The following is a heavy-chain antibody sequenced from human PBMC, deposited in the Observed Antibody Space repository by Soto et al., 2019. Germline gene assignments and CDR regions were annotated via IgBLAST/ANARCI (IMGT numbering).Heavy chain of an antibody. V-gene: IGHV3-23*01. D-gene: IGHD2-15*01. CDR2: ISSNGGTT. J-gene: IGHJ3*02. CDR1: GFTFSSYP. CDR3: VKVLRGGYCSGGGGKLNAFDI. Sequence: EVQLLESGGGLVLPGGSLRLSSAASGFTFSSYPMNWVRQAPGKGLEWISGISSNGGTTYYADSVKGRFTISRDNSKNTLYLQMNSLRAEDTAVYYCVKVLRGGYCSGGGGKLNAFDIWGQGTMVTVSS.